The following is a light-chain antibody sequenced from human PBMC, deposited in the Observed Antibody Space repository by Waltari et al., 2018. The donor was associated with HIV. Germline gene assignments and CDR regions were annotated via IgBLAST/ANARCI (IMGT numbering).Light chain of an antibody. Sequence: DIQMTQSPSTLSASVGDRVTITCRASQSISSWLAWYQQKAGRAPKLLIYKASNLETGVPSRFSGTGSGTEFTLTITSVQPDDFVTYYCQQYDTYYRTFGQGTKVEI. CDR3: QQYDTYYRT. CDR1: QSISSW. CDR2: KAS. J-gene: IGKJ1*01. V-gene: IGKV1-5*03.